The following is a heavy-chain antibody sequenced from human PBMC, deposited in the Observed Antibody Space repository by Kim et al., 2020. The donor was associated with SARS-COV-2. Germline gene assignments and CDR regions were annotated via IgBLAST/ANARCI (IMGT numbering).Heavy chain of an antibody. Sequence: GGSLRLSCEASGFTFSYYGMHWVRQAPGKGLEWLAFILFDGSAKYYADSVKGRFTISRDNSKSTLYLQMNSLRAEDTAVYYCAKMVEKYYYAMDVWGQGTTVSVSS. CDR2: ILFDGSAK. D-gene: IGHD2-15*01. V-gene: IGHV3-30*18. J-gene: IGHJ6*02. CDR1: GFTFSYYG. CDR3: AKMVEKYYYAMDV.